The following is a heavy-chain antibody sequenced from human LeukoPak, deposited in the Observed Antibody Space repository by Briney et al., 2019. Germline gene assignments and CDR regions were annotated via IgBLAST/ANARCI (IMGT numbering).Heavy chain of an antibody. CDR2: INPNSGGT. CDR3: ARDIEYSSGRHWGY. J-gene: IGHJ4*02. CDR1: GYTFTGYY. Sequence: GASVKVSCKASGYTFTGYYMHWVRQAPGQGLEWMGWINPNSGGTNYAQKFQGRVTMTRDTSISTAYMELSRLRSDDTAVYYCARDIEYSSGRHWGYWGQGTLVTVSS. V-gene: IGHV1-2*02. D-gene: IGHD6-19*01.